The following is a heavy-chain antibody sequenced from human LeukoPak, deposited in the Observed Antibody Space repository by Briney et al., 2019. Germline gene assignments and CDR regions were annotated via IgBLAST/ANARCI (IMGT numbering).Heavy chain of an antibody. CDR2: INPNSGGT. D-gene: IGHD3-22*01. CDR3: ARDPRDYYDSGFDY. V-gene: IGHV1-2*02. Sequence: ASVKVSCKASGYTFTGYYMYWVRQAPGQGLEWMRWINPNSGGTKYAQKFQGRGTMTRETSISTAYMELSRLRSDDTAVYYCARDPRDYYDSGFDYWGQGTLVTVSS. CDR1: GYTFTGYY. J-gene: IGHJ4*02.